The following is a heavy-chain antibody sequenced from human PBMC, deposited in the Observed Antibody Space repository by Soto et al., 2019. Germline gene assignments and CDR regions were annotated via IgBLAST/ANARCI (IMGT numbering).Heavy chain of an antibody. Sequence: PXESLTISRRGSEYGFTSYRISLVRQMPGKGREWMGRSEPSDSYTNYSPSFQGHVTISADNSISTAYLQWSSLKASDNAMYYCARRESPYYDFWSGLASYGMDVWGQGTTVTVYS. CDR3: ARRESPYYDFWSGLASYGMDV. CDR2: SEPSDSYT. D-gene: IGHD3-3*01. CDR1: EYGFTSYR. J-gene: IGHJ6*02. V-gene: IGHV5-10-1*01.